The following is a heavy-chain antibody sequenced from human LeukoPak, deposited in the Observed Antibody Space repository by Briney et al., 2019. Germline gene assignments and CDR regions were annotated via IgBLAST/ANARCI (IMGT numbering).Heavy chain of an antibody. J-gene: IGHJ5*02. D-gene: IGHD2-15*01. CDR2: IYPGDSDT. V-gene: IGHV5-51*01. Sequence: GESLKISCKGAGYSFSTYWIAWVRQMPGKGLEWMGMIYPGDSDTRYSPSFRGQVTISADKSITTAYLQWSSLKASDTAMYYCARRSGVYCSGSSCYSGGWFDPWGQGTLVTVSS. CDR1: GYSFSTYW. CDR3: ARRSGVYCSGSSCYSGGWFDP.